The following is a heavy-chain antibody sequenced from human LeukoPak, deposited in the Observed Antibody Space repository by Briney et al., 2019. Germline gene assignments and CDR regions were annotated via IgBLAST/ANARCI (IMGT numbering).Heavy chain of an antibody. CDR1: GFTVSSNY. J-gene: IGHJ3*02. CDR3: AKTKRWYSSGWGAFDI. CDR2: IYSGGST. Sequence: WGSLRLSCAASGFTVSSNYMSWVRQAPGKWLEWVSVIYSGGSTYYADSVKGRFTISRDNSKNTLYLQMNSLRAEDTAVYYCAKTKRWYSSGWGAFDIWGQGTMVTVSS. V-gene: IGHV3-53*01. D-gene: IGHD6-19*01.